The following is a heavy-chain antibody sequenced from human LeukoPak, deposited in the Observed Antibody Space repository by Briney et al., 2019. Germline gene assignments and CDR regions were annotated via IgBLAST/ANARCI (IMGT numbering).Heavy chain of an antibody. D-gene: IGHD5-18*01. CDR3: ARGGIVDTAMPPTGATFDP. J-gene: IGHJ5*02. CDR1: GYTFTGYY. CDR2: INPNSGGT. V-gene: IGHV1-2*04. Sequence: GASVKVSCKASGYTFTGYYMHWVRQAPGQGLEWMGWINPNSGGTNYAQKFQGWVTMTRDTSISTAYMELSRLRSDDTAVYYCARGGIVDTAMPPTGATFDPWGQGTLVTVSS.